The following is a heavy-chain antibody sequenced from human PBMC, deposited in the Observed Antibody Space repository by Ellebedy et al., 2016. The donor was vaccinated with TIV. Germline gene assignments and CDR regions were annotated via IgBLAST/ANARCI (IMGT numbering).Heavy chain of an antibody. CDR3: ARVGTTGFDA. Sequence: GESLKISCAVSGFNVSTNYMTWVRQAPGRGLEWVSILNSGGATDYADFVKGRFAISRDSAKNTVYLQLNSLGVEDTAMYYCARVGTTGFDAWGQGTLVTVSS. J-gene: IGHJ4*02. CDR1: GFNVSTNY. D-gene: IGHD1-14*01. V-gene: IGHV3-66*01. CDR2: LNSGGAT.